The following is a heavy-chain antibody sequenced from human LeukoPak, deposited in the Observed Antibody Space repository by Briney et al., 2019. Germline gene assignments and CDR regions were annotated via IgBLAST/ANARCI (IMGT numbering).Heavy chain of an antibody. J-gene: IGHJ4*02. CDR1: GGSFSGYY. CDR2: INHSGST. D-gene: IGHD6-19*01. CDR3: ARAHGRIAVAGTMDY. Sequence: PSETLSLTCAVYGGSFSGYYWSWIRQPPGKGLEWIGEINHSGSTNYNPSLKSRVTISVDTSKNQFSLKLSSVTAADTAVYYCARAHGRIAVAGTMDYWGQGTLVTVSS. V-gene: IGHV4-34*01.